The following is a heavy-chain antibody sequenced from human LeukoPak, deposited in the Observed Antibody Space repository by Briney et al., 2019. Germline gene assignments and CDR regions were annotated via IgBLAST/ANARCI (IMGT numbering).Heavy chain of an antibody. V-gene: IGHV3-48*02. CDR3: ASSSAIAAVEMNY. CDR2: ITGGSDTV. CDR1: GFTFISYS. D-gene: IGHD5-24*01. J-gene: IGHJ4*02. Sequence: GGSLRLSCAASGFTFISYSMNWVRQAPGKGLEWISYITGGSDTVYYADSVKGRFTISRDNAKNALYLQMNSLSHEDTAVYYCASSSAIAAVEMNYWGQGTLVTVSS.